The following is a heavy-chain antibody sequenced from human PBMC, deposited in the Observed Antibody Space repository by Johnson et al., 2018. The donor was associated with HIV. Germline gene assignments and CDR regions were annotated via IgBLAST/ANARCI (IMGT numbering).Heavy chain of an antibody. Sequence: VQLVESGGGLVQPGGSLRLSCAVSGFTVKSNYINWVRQAPGKGLESVSGIYSGGRTYYADSVKVSFTIPRDNSKNTLYLQMNSLRAEDTAVYFCARDRRYYDSSGYYHDAFDIWGQGTMVTVSS. J-gene: IGHJ3*02. CDR1: GFTVKSNY. CDR3: ARDRRYYDSSGYYHDAFDI. CDR2: IYSGGRT. D-gene: IGHD3-22*01. V-gene: IGHV3-66*01.